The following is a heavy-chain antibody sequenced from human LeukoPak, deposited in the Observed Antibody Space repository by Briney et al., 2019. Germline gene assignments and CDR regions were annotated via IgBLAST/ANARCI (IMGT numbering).Heavy chain of an antibody. D-gene: IGHD2-2*01. CDR3: ASLGYCSSTSCYEGDY. V-gene: IGHV1-18*01. Sequence: ASVKVSCKASGYTFTSYGISWVRQAPGQGLEWMGWISAHNGNTNYAQKLQGRVTMTTDTSTSTAYMELRSLRSDDTAVYYCASLGYCSSTSCYEGDYWGQGTLVTVSS. J-gene: IGHJ4*02. CDR2: ISAHNGNT. CDR1: GYTFTSYG.